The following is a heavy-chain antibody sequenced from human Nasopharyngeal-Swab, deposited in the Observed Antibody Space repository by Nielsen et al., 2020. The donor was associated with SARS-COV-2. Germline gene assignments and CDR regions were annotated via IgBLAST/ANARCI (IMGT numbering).Heavy chain of an antibody. CDR2: ISWNGGSI. J-gene: IGHJ3*02. CDR1: GFTFADYA. D-gene: IGHD5-18*01. CDR3: AKATAVGGAFVI. V-gene: IGHV3-9*01. Sequence: SCAAPGFTFADYARHWVRQAPGRGLEGASGISWNGGSIGYPDSVKGRFTISRDNAKTSVYLQMNSLRAEDTALYYCAKATAVGGAFVIWGQGTMVTVSS.